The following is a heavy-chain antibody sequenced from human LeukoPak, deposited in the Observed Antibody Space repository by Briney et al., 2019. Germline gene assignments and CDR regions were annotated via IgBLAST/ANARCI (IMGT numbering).Heavy chain of an antibody. D-gene: IGHD6-13*01. CDR3: ARYSAAGIPFDY. J-gene: IGHJ4*02. CDR1: GYTFTGYY. Sequence: SVKVSCKASGYTFTGYYIHWVRQAPGQGLEWMGWINPNSGGTNLAQKFQGRVTMTRDTSISTAYMELSRLRSDDTAVFYCARYSAAGIPFDYWGQGTLVTVSS. CDR2: INPNSGGT. V-gene: IGHV1-2*02.